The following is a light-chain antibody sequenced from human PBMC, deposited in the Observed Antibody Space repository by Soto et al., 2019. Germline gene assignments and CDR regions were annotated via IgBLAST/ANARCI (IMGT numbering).Light chain of an antibody. CDR1: QSISSY. Sequence: DIQMTQSPSSLSASVGDRVTITCRASQSISSYLNWYQQKPGKAPQLLIYAASSLPSGVPSRFSGSGSGTDFTLTIAGLQPEDSASYFCQQSISAPLTFGGGTKVEIK. J-gene: IGKJ4*01. CDR3: QQSISAPLT. CDR2: AAS. V-gene: IGKV1-39*01.